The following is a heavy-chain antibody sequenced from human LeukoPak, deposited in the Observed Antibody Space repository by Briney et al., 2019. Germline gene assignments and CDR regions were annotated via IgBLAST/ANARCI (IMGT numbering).Heavy chain of an antibody. D-gene: IGHD5-18*01. V-gene: IGHV3-7*01. Sequence: GGSLRLSCAASGFTFSSYWMSWVRQAPGKGLEWVANIKQDGSEKYYVDSVKGRFTISRDNAKNSLYLQMNSLRAEDTAVYYCARNPEFNTAMETDAFDIWGQGTMVTVSS. CDR1: GFTFSSYW. CDR3: ARNPEFNTAMETDAFDI. J-gene: IGHJ3*02. CDR2: IKQDGSEK.